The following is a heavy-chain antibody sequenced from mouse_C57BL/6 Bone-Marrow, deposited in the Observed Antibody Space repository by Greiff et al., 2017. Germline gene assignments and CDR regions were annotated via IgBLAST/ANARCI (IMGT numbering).Heavy chain of an antibody. D-gene: IGHD1-1*01. CDR1: GFNIKDDY. CDR2: IDPENGDT. J-gene: IGHJ2*01. CDR3: TSYYYGSSYFDC. V-gene: IGHV14-4*01. Sequence: VQLMESGAELVRPGASVKLSCTASGFNIKDDYMSWVKQRPEQGLEWIGWIDPENGDTEYASTVQGKATISADTSSNTAYLQLSSLTSEDTAVYYFTSYYYGSSYFDCWGQSTTLTVSS.